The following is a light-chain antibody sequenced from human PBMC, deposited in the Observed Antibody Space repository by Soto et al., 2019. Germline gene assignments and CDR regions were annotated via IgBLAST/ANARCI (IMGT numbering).Light chain of an antibody. V-gene: IGLV1-51*02. J-gene: IGLJ2*01. CDR1: SSNVGSNY. CDR3: GTWDSSLSAGV. Sequence: QSVLTQPPSVSAAPGQTVTISCSGSSSNVGSNYVSWYQQLPRTAPKLLIYENNKRPSGIPGRFSGSKSGTSATLGITGLQTGDEGDYYCGTWDSSLSAGVFGGGTKLTVL. CDR2: ENN.